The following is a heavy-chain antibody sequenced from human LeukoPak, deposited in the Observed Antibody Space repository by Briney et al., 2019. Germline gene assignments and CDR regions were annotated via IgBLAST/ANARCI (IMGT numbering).Heavy chain of an antibody. D-gene: IGHD5-24*01. CDR3: ARSLAMATAYFDY. Sequence: GGSLRLSCAASGFTVSSNSVSWVRQAPGKGLEWVSVIYSGGSTYYTDSVKGRFTISRDNSKNTLYLQMNSLRAGDTAVYYCARSLAMATAYFDYWGQGTLVTVSS. CDR2: IYSGGST. J-gene: IGHJ4*02. CDR1: GFTVSSNS. V-gene: IGHV3-66*01.